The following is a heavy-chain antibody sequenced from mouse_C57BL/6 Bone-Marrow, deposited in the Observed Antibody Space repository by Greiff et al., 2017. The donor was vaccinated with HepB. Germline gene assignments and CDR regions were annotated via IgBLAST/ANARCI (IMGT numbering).Heavy chain of an antibody. V-gene: IGHV5-16*01. J-gene: IGHJ3*01. CDR3: ARGGGFAY. CDR1: GFTFSDYY. CDR2: INYDGSST. Sequence: EVKLMESEGGLVQPGSSMKLSCTASGFTFSDYYMAWVRQVPEKGLEWVANINYDGSSTYYLDSLKSRFIISRDNEKNILYLQMSSLKSEDTATYYCARGGGFAYWGQGTLVTVSA.